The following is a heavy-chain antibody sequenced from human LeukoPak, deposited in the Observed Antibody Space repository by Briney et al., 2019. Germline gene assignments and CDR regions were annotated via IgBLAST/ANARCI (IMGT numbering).Heavy chain of an antibody. V-gene: IGHV3-15*01. CDR2: IKSKTDGGTT. J-gene: IGHJ4*02. D-gene: IGHD6-13*01. CDR3: TTAKVQQLVSFDY. Sequence: GGSLRLSCAASGFTFSNAWMSWVRQAPGKGLEWVGRIKSKTDGGTTDYAAPVKGRFTISRDDSKNTLYLQMNSLKTEDTAVYYCTTAKVQQLVSFDYWGQGTLVTVSS. CDR1: GFTFSNAW.